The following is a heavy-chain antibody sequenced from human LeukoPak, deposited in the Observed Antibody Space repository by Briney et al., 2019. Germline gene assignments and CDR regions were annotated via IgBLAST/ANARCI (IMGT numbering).Heavy chain of an antibody. V-gene: IGHV3-21*01. CDR3: AREFAWNDETDY. Sequence: PGGSLRLSCAASEFTFSTYSMSWVRQAPGKGLEWVSSISSSSSYIYYADSVKGRFTISRDNAKNSLYLQMNSLRAEDTAVYYCAREFAWNDETDYWGQGTLVTVSS. J-gene: IGHJ4*02. CDR1: EFTFSTYS. D-gene: IGHD1-1*01. CDR2: ISSSSSYI.